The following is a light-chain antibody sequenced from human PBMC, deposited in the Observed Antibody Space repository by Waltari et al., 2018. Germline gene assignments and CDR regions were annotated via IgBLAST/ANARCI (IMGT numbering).Light chain of an antibody. V-gene: IGKV1-5*03. Sequence: DIQMTQSPSTLSASVGDRVTITCRASQSIGSWLAWDQQKPGKAPKLLIYEATSLESGVPSRFSACGSGTEVTLTISSLQPDDFATYFCQRYNSYPIAFGPGTKVDI. CDR2: EAT. CDR1: QSIGSW. J-gene: IGKJ3*01. CDR3: QRYNSYPIA.